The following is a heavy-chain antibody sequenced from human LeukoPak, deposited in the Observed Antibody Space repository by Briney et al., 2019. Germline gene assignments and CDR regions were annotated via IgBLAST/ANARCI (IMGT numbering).Heavy chain of an antibody. Sequence: GGSLRLSCAASGFTFTSYAMSWVRQAPGKGLEWVSVISGSGGSTYYADSVKGRFTISRDNSKNTLYLQMNSLRAEDTAVYYCATMGIAGTYDAFDIRGQGTMVTVSS. V-gene: IGHV3-23*01. D-gene: IGHD6-13*01. J-gene: IGHJ3*02. CDR3: ATMGIAGTYDAFDI. CDR2: ISGSGGST. CDR1: GFTFTSYA.